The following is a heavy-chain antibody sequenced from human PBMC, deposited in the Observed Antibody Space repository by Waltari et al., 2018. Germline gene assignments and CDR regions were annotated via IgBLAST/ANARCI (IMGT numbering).Heavy chain of an antibody. CDR3: ARDASYGSLEC. D-gene: IGHD5-18*01. J-gene: IGHJ4*02. V-gene: IGHV3-21*01. Sequence: EVQLVESGGGLVKPGGSLRLSCAASGFTFSSYSMNWVRQAPGKGLEWVSSISSSSNYIYYADSVKGRFTISRDNAKNSLYLQMNSLRAEDTAVYYCARDASYGSLECWGPGTLVTVSS. CDR1: GFTFSSYS. CDR2: ISSSSNYI.